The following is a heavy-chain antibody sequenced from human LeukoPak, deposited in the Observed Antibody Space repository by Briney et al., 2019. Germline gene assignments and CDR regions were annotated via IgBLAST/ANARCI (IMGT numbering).Heavy chain of an antibody. CDR1: GYTFTGYY. CDR2: INPNSGGT. D-gene: IGHD3-3*01. Sequence: ASVKVSYKASGYTFTGYYMHWVRQAPGQGLEWMGWINPNSGGTNYAQKFQGRVTMTRDTSISTAYMELSRLRSDDTAVYYCARDFWSGYYPEDDYWGQGTLVTVSS. J-gene: IGHJ4*02. CDR3: ARDFWSGYYPEDDY. V-gene: IGHV1-2*02.